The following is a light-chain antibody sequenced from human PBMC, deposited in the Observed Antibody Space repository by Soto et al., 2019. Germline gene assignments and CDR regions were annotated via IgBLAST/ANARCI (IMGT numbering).Light chain of an antibody. CDR1: QTISFY. V-gene: IGKV1-39*01. CDR3: QQSYNTPRT. CDR2: AAS. J-gene: IGKJ2*01. Sequence: DIQMTQSPSSLSASVGDRVTITCRASQTISFYVNWYQQKPGQAPQLLIYAASSLQTGVPSRFGGSGYGTDFTLTISSLQPGDFATYYCQQSYNTPRTFGQGTKVDIK.